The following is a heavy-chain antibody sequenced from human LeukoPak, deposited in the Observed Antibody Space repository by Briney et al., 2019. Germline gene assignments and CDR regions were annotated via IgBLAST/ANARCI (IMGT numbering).Heavy chain of an antibody. CDR1: GGSISSGDYY. CDR2: IYYSGST. J-gene: IGHJ5*02. V-gene: IGHV4-30-4*01. Sequence: PSETLSLTCTVSGGSISSGDYYWSWIRQPPGKGLEWFGYIYYSGSTYYNPSLKTRVPISVDTSKHQFSLKLSSVTAADRAVYYCARGGVWFDPWGQGTLVTVSS. CDR3: ARGGVWFDP.